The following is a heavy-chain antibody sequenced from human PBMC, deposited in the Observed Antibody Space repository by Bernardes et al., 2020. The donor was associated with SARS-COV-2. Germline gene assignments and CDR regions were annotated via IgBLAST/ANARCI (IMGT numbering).Heavy chain of an antibody. CDR3: ARDMQGGLRTHFDY. D-gene: IGHD4-17*01. J-gene: IGHJ4*02. V-gene: IGHV3-21*01. CDR2: ISSSSSYI. Sequence: GGSLRLSCAASGFTFSSYSMNWVRQAPGKGLEWVSSISSSSSYIYYADSVKGRFTISRDNAKNSLYLQMNSLRAEDTAVYYCARDMQGGLRTHFDYWGQGTLVTVSS. CDR1: GFTFSSYS.